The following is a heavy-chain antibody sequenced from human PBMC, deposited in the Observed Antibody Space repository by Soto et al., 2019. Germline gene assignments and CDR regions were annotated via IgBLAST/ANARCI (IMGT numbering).Heavy chain of an antibody. V-gene: IGHV4-30-4*01. CDR1: GGSISSGDYY. CDR2: IYYSGST. D-gene: IGHD5-12*01. Sequence: QVQLQESGPGLVKPSQTLSLTCTVSGGSISSGDYYWSWIRQPPGKGLEWIGYIYYSGSTYYNPSLKSRGTVSVDTSKNQFSLKLSSVTAADTAVYYCARGLVPTVTSLRYFDYWGQGTLVTVSS. CDR3: ARGLVPTVTSLRYFDY. J-gene: IGHJ4*02.